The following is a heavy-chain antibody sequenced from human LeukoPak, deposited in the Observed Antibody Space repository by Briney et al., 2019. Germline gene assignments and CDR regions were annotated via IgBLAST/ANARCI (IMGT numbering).Heavy chain of an antibody. CDR1: GYTFTSYG. CDR2: ISAYNGNT. CDR3: ARDPPRIVVVVAATNYYGMDV. Sequence: ASVNVSCKSSGYTFTSYGISWVRQAPGQGLEWMGWISAYNGNTNYTQKLQGRVTMTTDTSTSTAYMELRSLRSDDTAVYYCARDPPRIVVVVAATNYYGMDVWGQGTTVTVSS. J-gene: IGHJ6*02. V-gene: IGHV1-18*01. D-gene: IGHD2-15*01.